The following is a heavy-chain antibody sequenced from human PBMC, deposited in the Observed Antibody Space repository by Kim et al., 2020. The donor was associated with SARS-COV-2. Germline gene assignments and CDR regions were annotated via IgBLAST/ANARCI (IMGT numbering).Heavy chain of an antibody. J-gene: IGHJ4*02. CDR1: GDSVSSNSSA. CDR3: ARDPGPWRWGEDIVVVVAGDSQAY. D-gene: IGHD2-15*01. CDR2: TYYRSKWYN. Sequence: SQTLSLTCAISGDSVSSNSSAWNWIRQSPSRGLEWLGRTYYRSKWYNDYAVSVKSRITINPDPSKNPFSLQLNSVTPEDTAVYYCARDPGPWRWGEDIVVVVAGDSQAYWDQGTLVTV. V-gene: IGHV6-1*01.